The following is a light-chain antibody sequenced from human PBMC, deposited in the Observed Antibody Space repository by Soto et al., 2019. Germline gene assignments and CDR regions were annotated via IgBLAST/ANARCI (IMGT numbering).Light chain of an antibody. J-gene: IGKJ1*01. CDR1: QSISNW. V-gene: IGKV1-5*01. Sequence: DIQMTHSPSTLPASVVYIVTITCRASQSISNWLAWYRQKPGTAPKVLIYHASNLQSGVPSRFSGSGSGTEFTLTISSLQPDDFATYYCQQYNSYSFGQGTK. CDR2: HAS. CDR3: QQYNSYS.